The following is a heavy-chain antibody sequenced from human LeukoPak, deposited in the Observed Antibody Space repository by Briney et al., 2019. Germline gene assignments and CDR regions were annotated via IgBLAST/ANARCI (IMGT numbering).Heavy chain of an antibody. D-gene: IGHD3-22*01. J-gene: IGHJ4*02. Sequence: GRSLRLSCAASGFTFDDYAMHWVRQAPGKGLEWVSAISGSGGSTYYADSVKGRFTISRDNSKNTPYLQMNSLRAEDTAVYYCAKDQGGYYDSSGNFDYWGQGTLVTVSS. CDR3: AKDQGGYYDSSGNFDY. V-gene: IGHV3-23*01. CDR2: ISGSGGST. CDR1: GFTFDDYA.